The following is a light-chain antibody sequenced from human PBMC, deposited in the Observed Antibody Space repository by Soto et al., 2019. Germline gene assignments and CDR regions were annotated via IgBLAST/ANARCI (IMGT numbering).Light chain of an antibody. Sequence: DIKMTQSPSTLSASVGDRVTITCRASQRISSWLAWFQQKPGKAPKLLIYKASSLESGVPSRFSGSGSGTEFTLTISSLQPDDFATYYCQQYSGYPLTFGGGTKVEIK. CDR3: QQYSGYPLT. V-gene: IGKV1-5*03. J-gene: IGKJ4*01. CDR1: QRISSW. CDR2: KAS.